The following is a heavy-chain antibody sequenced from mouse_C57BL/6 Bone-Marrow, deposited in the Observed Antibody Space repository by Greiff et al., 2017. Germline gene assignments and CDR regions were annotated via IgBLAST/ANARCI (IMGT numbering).Heavy chain of an antibody. Sequence: QVQLQQPGAELVRPGSSVKLSCKASGYTFTSYWMDWVKQRPGQGLEWIGNIYPSDSETHYNQKFKDKATLTVDKSSSTAYMQLSSLTSEDSAVYYCARSLRYFDYWGQGTTLIVSS. J-gene: IGHJ2*01. D-gene: IGHD1-1*01. CDR3: ARSLRYFDY. CDR1: GYTFTSYW. V-gene: IGHV1-61*01. CDR2: IYPSDSET.